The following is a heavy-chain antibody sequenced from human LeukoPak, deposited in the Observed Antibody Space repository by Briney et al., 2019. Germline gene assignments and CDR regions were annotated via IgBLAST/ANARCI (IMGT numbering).Heavy chain of an antibody. Sequence: ASVKVSCKASGYTFTSYDINWVRQATGQGLEWMGWMNPNSGNTGYAQKFQGRVTMTRNTSISTAYMELSSLRSEDTAVYYCARGADTAMVSDYWGQGTLVTVSS. D-gene: IGHD5-18*01. CDR3: ARGADTAMVSDY. J-gene: IGHJ4*02. CDR1: GYTFTSYD. V-gene: IGHV1-8*01. CDR2: MNPNSGNT.